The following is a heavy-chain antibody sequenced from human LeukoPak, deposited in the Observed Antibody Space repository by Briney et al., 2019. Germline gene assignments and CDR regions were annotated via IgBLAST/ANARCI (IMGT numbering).Heavy chain of an antibody. CDR1: GFTFSSYA. CDR3: ASSTYCSSTSCYQYESFDY. J-gene: IGHJ4*02. Sequence: PGGSLRLSCAASGFTFSSYAMNWVRQAPGKGLEWVSSISSSSSHIYYADSVKGRFTISRDNAKNSLYLQMNSLRAEDTAVYYCASSTYCSSTSCYQYESFDYWGQGTLVTVSS. V-gene: IGHV3-21*01. CDR2: ISSSSSHI. D-gene: IGHD2-2*01.